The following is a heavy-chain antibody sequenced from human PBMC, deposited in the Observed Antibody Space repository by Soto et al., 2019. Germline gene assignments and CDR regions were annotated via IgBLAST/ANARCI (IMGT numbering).Heavy chain of an antibody. CDR3: ATFMKVTGPGWGRAYQY. J-gene: IGHJ4*02. D-gene: IGHD3-9*01. V-gene: IGHV3-23*01. CDR2: ISSSGGTT. CDR1: GFNFNNYA. Sequence: GGSLRLSCATSGFNFNNYAMSWVRQAPGERLEWVSFISSSGGTTYYADSVKGRFTISRDNSRNTVFLQMKTLGAEDTAIYYCATFMKVTGPGWGRAYQYWGQGTRVTVSS.